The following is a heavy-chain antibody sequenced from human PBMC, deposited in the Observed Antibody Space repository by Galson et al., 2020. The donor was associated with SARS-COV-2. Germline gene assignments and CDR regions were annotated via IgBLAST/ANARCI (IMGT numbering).Heavy chain of an antibody. V-gene: IGHV4-34*01. CDR1: VGSFSGYQ. CDR2: INDSGST. J-gene: IGHJ4*02. CDR3: ARGDMRNDYFDY. Sequence: SETLSLTCAVYVGSFSGYQWSWIRQPPGKGLEWIGEINDSGSTNYNPSLKSRVTISVDTSKNQFSLKLTSVTAADTAVYYCARGDMRNDYFDYWGQGTLVTVSS. D-gene: IGHD3-16*01.